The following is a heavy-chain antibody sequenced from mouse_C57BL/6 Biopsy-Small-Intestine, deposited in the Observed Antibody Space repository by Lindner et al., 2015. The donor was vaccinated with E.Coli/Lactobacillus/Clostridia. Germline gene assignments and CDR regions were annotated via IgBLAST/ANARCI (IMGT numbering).Heavy chain of an antibody. J-gene: IGHJ4*01. V-gene: IGHV1-81*01. CDR3: ARGTQDSATGDYASVEWFDP. D-gene: IGHD1-1*01. CDR1: GYTFDTYG. CDR2: INPYNGNT. Sequence: SVKVSCKASGYTFDTYGLNWVRQAPGQGLEWMGWINPYNGNTNYAQKFRGRVTLTTDSPTSTAYMELRSLRSDDTAVYFCARGTQDSATGDYASVEWFDPWGQGTLVTVSS.